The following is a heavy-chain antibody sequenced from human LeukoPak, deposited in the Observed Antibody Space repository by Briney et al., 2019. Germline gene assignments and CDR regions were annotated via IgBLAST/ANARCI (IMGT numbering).Heavy chain of an antibody. CDR3: ARGDYVDAFDI. V-gene: IGHV1-18*01. Sequence: ASVKVSCRASRSTFTKYTINWVRQAPGQGLEWMGWISVNNGNTSYAQTLQGRVTMTTDTSTSTAYMELRSLRSDDTAVYYCARGDYVDAFDIWGQGTMVTVSS. CDR2: ISVNNGNT. D-gene: IGHD3-10*02. J-gene: IGHJ3*02. CDR1: RSTFTKYT.